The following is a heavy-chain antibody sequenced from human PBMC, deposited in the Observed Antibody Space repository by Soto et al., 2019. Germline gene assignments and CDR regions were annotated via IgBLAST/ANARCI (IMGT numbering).Heavy chain of an antibody. CDR3: ASSMLRPLDLNY. J-gene: IGHJ4*02. D-gene: IGHD3-10*01. CDR2: INTDGSST. CDR1: GFTFSSHW. V-gene: IGHV3-74*01. Sequence: GGSLRLSCTASGFTFSSHWMHWVRQAPGKGLVWVSRINTDGSSTNYADYVKGRFTVSRDNAKNTLYLQMNSLGAEDTAVYYCASSMLRPLDLNYWGQGTRVTVSS.